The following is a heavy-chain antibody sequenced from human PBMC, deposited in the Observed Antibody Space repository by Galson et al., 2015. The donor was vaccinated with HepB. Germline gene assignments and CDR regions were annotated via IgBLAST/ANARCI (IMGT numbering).Heavy chain of an antibody. CDR1: GYTFTSYD. V-gene: IGHV1-8*01. CDR3: ARELGSSGWVVDDY. CDR2: MNPNSGNT. Sequence: SVKVSCKASGYTFTSYDINWVRQATGQGLEWMGWMNPNSGNTGYAQKFQGRVTMTRNTSISTAYMELSSLRSEDTAVYYCARELGSSGWVVDDYWGQGTLVTVSS. J-gene: IGHJ4*02. D-gene: IGHD6-19*01.